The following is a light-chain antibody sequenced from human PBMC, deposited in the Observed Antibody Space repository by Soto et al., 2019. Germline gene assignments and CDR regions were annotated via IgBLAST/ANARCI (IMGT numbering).Light chain of an antibody. Sequence: EIVLTQSPGTLSLSPGERATLSCRASQSVSSNYLAWYQQKPGQAPRLLIYGASSRATGIPDRFSGSGSGTDFTLIISRLEPEDFAVYSCQQYGSLPQTFGQGTKLEIK. J-gene: IGKJ2*01. CDR2: GAS. V-gene: IGKV3-20*01. CDR3: QQYGSLPQT. CDR1: QSVSSNY.